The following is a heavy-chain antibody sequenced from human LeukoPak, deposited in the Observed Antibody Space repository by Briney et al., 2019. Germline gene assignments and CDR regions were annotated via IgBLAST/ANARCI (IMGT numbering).Heavy chain of an antibody. J-gene: IGHJ4*02. D-gene: IGHD4-17*01. CDR3: ARQYGEYGNPFNC. Sequence: ASVKVSCKASGYTFTAYFIHWVRQAPGQGLEWMGWINPNSGGTNYAQKFQGRVSMTRDTSISTAYMELSRLRSDDTAVYYCARQYGEYGNPFNCWGQGTLVTVSS. CDR2: INPNSGGT. CDR1: GYTFTAYF. V-gene: IGHV1-2*02.